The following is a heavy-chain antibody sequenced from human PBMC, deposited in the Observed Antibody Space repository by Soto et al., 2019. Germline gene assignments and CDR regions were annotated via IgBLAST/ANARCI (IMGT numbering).Heavy chain of an antibody. D-gene: IGHD3-3*01. V-gene: IGHV1-46*01. CDR2: INPSGDST. CDR3: AGGPDRHGHYFAMDV. Sequence: ASVKVSCKASGSTFTRNYMHWVRQAPGQGLEWMGIINPSGDSTTYAQKFQGRVTMTRDSSTRTVFMELSSLRFDDTAEYFCAGGPDRHGHYFAMDVWGQRTTVIVSS. CDR1: GSTFTRNY. J-gene: IGHJ6*02.